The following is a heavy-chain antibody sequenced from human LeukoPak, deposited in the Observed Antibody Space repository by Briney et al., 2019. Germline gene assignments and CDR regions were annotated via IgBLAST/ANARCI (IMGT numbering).Heavy chain of an antibody. Sequence: GGSLRLSCAASGFTFSSNWMSWARQAPGKGLEWVANIKQDGSEKYYVDSVKGRFTISRDNAKNSLYLQMNSLRAEDTAVYYCARVPGLLRYFDWLLAAENDYWGQGTLVTVSS. V-gene: IGHV3-7*01. CDR3: ARVPGLLRYFDWLLAAENDY. CDR1: GFTFSSNW. D-gene: IGHD3-9*01. J-gene: IGHJ4*02. CDR2: IKQDGSEK.